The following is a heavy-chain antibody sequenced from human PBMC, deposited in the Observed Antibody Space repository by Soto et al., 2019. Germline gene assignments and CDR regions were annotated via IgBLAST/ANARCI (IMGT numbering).Heavy chain of an antibody. D-gene: IGHD2-21*02. V-gene: IGHV4-4*02. CDR2: IYHSGST. CDR3: ARVRAVTVGVFDI. CDR1: GGSISSTDW. Sequence: QVQLQESGPGLVKPSGTLSLACGVSGGSISSTDWWSWVRQPPGKGLEWIGEIYHSGSTNYNPSLTSRVTISVDKSKNQFSLKLSSVTAADTAVYFCARVRAVTVGVFDIWGQGTMVTVSS. J-gene: IGHJ3*02.